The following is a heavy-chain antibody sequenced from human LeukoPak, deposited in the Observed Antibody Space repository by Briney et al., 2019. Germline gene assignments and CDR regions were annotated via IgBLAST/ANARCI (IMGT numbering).Heavy chain of an antibody. J-gene: IGHJ4*02. CDR2: IYHSGST. CDR1: GGSISSGGYS. V-gene: IGHV4-30-2*01. CDR3: ARGGVPDY. Sequence: SETLSLTCAVSGGSISSGGYSWSWIRQPPGKGLEWIGYIYHSGSTYYNPSLKSRVTISVDRSKNQFSLKLSSVTAADAAVYYCARGGVPDYWGQGTLVTVSS. D-gene: IGHD2-2*01.